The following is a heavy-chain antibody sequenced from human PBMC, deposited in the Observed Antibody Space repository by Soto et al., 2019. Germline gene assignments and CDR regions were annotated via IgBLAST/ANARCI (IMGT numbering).Heavy chain of an antibody. CDR2: ISYDGSNN. J-gene: IGHJ4*02. Sequence: QVQLVESGGGVVQPGRSLRLSCAASGFTFSSYGMHWVRQAPGKGLEWVADISYDGSNNYSADSVKGQFTISRDNSKHTLYLEIDSLRAEGTVVYYCAKDIYKGTAGTLLDYWGQGTLVTVSS. CDR1: GFTFSSYG. CDR3: AKDIYKGTAGTLLDY. D-gene: IGHD6-13*01. V-gene: IGHV3-30*18.